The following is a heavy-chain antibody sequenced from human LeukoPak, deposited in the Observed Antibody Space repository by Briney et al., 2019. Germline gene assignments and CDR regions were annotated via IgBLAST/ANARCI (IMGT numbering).Heavy chain of an antibody. V-gene: IGHV3-30*18. CDR3: AKDPSYYGDYPGY. D-gene: IGHD4-17*01. CDR1: GFTFSSYG. CDR2: ISYDGSNK. J-gene: IGHJ4*02. Sequence: GGSLRLSCAASGFTFSSYGMHWVRQAPGKGLEGVAVISYDGSNKYYADSVKGRFTTSRDNSKNTLYLQMNSLRAEDTAVYYCAKDPSYYGDYPGYWGQGTLVTVSS.